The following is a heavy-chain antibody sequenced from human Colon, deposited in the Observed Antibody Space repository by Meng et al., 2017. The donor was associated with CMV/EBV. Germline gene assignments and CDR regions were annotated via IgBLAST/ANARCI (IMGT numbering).Heavy chain of an antibody. CDR2: INPNDGST. CDR3: ARASGWYRYFFDY. V-gene: IGHV1-46*01. Sequence: SGYAFSSNYLHCVRQVPGQGLAWMALINPNDGSTDYARDFQARVTMTRDTSTSTVYMELSSLRSEDAAVYYCARASGWYRYFFDYWGQGTLVTVSS. D-gene: IGHD6-19*01. J-gene: IGHJ4*02. CDR1: GYAFSSNY.